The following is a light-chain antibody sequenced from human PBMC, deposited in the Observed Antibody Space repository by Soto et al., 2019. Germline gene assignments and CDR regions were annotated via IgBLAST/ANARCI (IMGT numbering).Light chain of an antibody. CDR1: SSDVGTYNY. CDR3: SSYTSSKSWI. Sequence: QSALTQPASVSGSPGQSITISCTGTSSDVGTYNYVSWYQQHPGEAPKLIIYDVSNRPSGVSIRFSGSKSGNTASLTISGLQAEDEAAYYCSSYTSSKSWIFGGGTKLTVL. V-gene: IGLV2-14*01. CDR2: DVS. J-gene: IGLJ3*02.